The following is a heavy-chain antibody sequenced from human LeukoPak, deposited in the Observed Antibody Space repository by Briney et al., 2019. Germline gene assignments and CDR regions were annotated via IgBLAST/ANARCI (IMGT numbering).Heavy chain of an antibody. V-gene: IGHV3-23*01. CDR2: ISGNGGST. CDR3: AKFRPITSVAGTIFHY. Sequence: QPGGSLGLSCAASGFTFTNYAMSWVRQAPGKGLEWVSAISGNGGSTYYADSVKGRFTISRDNSKNTLYLQMNSLRAEDTAVYYCAKFRPITSVAGTIFHYWGQGALVTVSS. CDR1: GFTFTNYA. J-gene: IGHJ4*02. D-gene: IGHD6-19*01.